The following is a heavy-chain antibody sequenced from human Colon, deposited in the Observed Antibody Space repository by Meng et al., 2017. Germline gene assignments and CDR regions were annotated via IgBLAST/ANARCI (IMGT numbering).Heavy chain of an antibody. J-gene: IGHJ4*02. CDR2: ISAYNGNT. D-gene: IGHD6-19*01. V-gene: IGHV1-18*01. Sequence: QVQLVQSGAEVKKPGASVKVSCKASGYIFTTYGISWVRQAPGEGLERMGWISAYNGNTNSAQKFQDRVTMTTDTSTNTAYMELRSLRSDDTAMYYCARDRQWLGSDYWGQGTLVTVSS. CDR3: ARDRQWLGSDY. CDR1: GYIFTTYG.